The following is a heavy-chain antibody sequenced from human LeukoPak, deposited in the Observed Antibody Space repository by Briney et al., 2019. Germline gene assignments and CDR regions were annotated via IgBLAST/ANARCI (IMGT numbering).Heavy chain of an antibody. J-gene: IGHJ4*02. Sequence: GGSLRLSCAASGFSFSNYAMNWVRQAPGKGLEWVSGIGASGYSTYYADSVKGRFTISRDNSENTLYLQMNSLRVEDTAVYYCAKDPDYDSSGYSDYWGQGTLVTVSS. CDR1: GFSFSNYA. CDR3: AKDPDYDSSGYSDY. CDR2: IGASGYST. V-gene: IGHV3-23*01. D-gene: IGHD3-22*01.